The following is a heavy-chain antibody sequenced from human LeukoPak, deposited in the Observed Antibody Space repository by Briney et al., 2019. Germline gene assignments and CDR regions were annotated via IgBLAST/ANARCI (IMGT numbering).Heavy chain of an antibody. CDR1: GGSISSNSYY. V-gene: IGHV4-39*01. CDR3: ARTRYYYNSRSYGAPYYFDY. Sequence: SETLSLTCAVSGGSISSNSYYWGWIRQPPGKGLEWIGSIYYSGSTYYNPSLKSRGTISVDTSKNQFSLKLSSVTAADTAVYYCARTRYYYNSRSYGAPYYFDYWGQGTLVTVSS. CDR2: IYYSGST. J-gene: IGHJ4*02. D-gene: IGHD3-10*01.